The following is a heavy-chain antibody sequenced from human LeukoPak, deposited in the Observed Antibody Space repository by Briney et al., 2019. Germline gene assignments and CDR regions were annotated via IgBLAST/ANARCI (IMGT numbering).Heavy chain of an antibody. CDR3: TRVRVYYYDSSGYPDY. CDR1: GFTFGDYA. J-gene: IGHJ4*02. D-gene: IGHD3-22*01. V-gene: IGHV3-49*04. CDR2: IRSKAYGGTT. Sequence: GGSLRLSCTASGFTFGDYAMSWVRQAPGKGLEWVGFIRSKAYGGTTEYAASVKGRFTISRDDSKSIAYLQMNSLKTEDTAVHYCTRVRVYYYDSSGYPDYWGQGTLVTVSS.